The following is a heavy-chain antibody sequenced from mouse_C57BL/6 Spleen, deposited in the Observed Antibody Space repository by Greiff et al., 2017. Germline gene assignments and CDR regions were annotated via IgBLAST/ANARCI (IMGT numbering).Heavy chain of an antibody. Sequence: VKLQQSGPELVKPGASVKISCKASGYAFSSSWMNWVKQRPGKGLEWIGRIYPGDGDTNYNGKFKGKATLTADKSSSTAYMQLSSLTSEDSAVYFCANEVARYFDVWGTGTTVTVSS. CDR3: ANEVARYFDV. J-gene: IGHJ1*03. CDR2: IYPGDGDT. CDR1: GYAFSSSW. V-gene: IGHV1-82*01. D-gene: IGHD1-3*01.